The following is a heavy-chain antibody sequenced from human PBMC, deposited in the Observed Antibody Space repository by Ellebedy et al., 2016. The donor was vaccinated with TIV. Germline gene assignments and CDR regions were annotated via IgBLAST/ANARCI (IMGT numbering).Heavy chain of an antibody. D-gene: IGHD2-15*01. Sequence: PGGSLRLSCAASGFAFSNHAMNWVRQAPGKGLEWVANIKQDGSEKYYVDSVKGRFTISRDNAKNSLYLQMNSLRAEDTAVYYCARIRFRGTSGALPFDYWGQGTLVTVSS. CDR2: IKQDGSEK. V-gene: IGHV3-7*01. CDR3: ARIRFRGTSGALPFDY. J-gene: IGHJ4*02. CDR1: GFAFSNHA.